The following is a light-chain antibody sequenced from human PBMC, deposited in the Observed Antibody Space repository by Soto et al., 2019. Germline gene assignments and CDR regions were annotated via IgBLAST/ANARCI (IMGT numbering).Light chain of an antibody. CDR1: QSISTH. J-gene: IGKJ5*01. CDR3: QQSCNTPFT. CDR2: AAN. V-gene: IGKV1-39*01. Sequence: DIQMTQSPSSLSASVGESLTITCRASQSISTHLNWYQQKPGKAPKLVIYAANALQSGVPSRFSGRRSGTEYTLAITNVQPEDFAIYYCQQSCNTPFTFGQGTR.